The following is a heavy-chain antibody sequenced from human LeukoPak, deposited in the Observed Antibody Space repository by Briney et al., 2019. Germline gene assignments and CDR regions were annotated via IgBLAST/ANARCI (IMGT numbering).Heavy chain of an antibody. CDR3: ARGGPVAFAY. D-gene: IGHD2-15*01. CDR2: ISGHKRNT. J-gene: IGHJ4*02. CDR1: GYAFTTYG. V-gene: IGHV1-18*01. Sequence: ASVKVSCKASGYAFTTYGIGWVRHAPGQGLGWMVWISGHKRNTSYAQKVQGRVTRTTDTSTNTAYMELRNLRSDDAAMYYCARGGPVAFAYWGQGTLVTVSS.